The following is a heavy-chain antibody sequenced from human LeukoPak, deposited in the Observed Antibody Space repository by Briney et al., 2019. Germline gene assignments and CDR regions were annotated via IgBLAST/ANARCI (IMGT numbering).Heavy chain of an antibody. D-gene: IGHD2-15*01. Sequence: GRSLRLSCAASGFVFSSYWMSWVRQAPGRGLEWVANIKHDGSGEYYVDSVKDRFTISRDNAKNSMYLHMNSLRAEDTAVYYCASYCSGGSCCDYWGRGIMVTVSS. V-gene: IGHV3-7*05. CDR3: ASYCSGGSCCDY. J-gene: IGHJ4*02. CDR2: IKHDGSGE. CDR1: GFVFSSYW.